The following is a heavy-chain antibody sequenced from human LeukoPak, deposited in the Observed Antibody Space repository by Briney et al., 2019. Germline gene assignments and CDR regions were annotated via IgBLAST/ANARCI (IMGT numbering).Heavy chain of an antibody. CDR2: IYYSGST. V-gene: IGHV4-39*01. Sequence: SETLSLTCTVSGGSISSSSYYWGWIRQPPGKGLEWIGSIYYSGSTYYNPSLKSRVTISVDTSKNQFSLKLSSVTAADTAVYYCARHGAPDYGSSGYFDYWGQGTLVTVSS. J-gene: IGHJ4*02. CDR3: ARHGAPDYGSSGYFDY. CDR1: GGSISSSSYY. D-gene: IGHD3-22*01.